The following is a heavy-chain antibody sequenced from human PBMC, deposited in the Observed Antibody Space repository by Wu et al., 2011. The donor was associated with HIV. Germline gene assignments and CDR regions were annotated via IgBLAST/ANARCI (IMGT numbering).Heavy chain of an antibody. D-gene: IGHD2-15*01. J-gene: IGHJ3*02. CDR1: GGTFDKFA. V-gene: IGHV1-69*11. CDR2: IIPALHAT. Sequence: QVQLVQSGSEVKKPESSVEVSCKTSGGTFDKFAISWLRQAPGHGLEWMGRIIPALHATIYAPKFQGRVSITANESTATAYVELRSLTSDDTAVYYCARGYCSGDDCYLPFDVFDIWGQGTMVTVSS. CDR3: ARGYCSGDDCYLPFDVFDI.